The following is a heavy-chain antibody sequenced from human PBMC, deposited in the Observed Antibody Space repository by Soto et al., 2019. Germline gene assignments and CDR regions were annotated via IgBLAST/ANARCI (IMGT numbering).Heavy chain of an antibody. D-gene: IGHD1-26*01. CDR2: ISYDGSNK. V-gene: IGHV3-30*18. CDR1: GFTFSSYG. CDR3: AKDVWELPPGGLDY. J-gene: IGHJ4*02. Sequence: GGSLRLSCAASGFTFSSYGMHWVRQAPGKGLEWVAVISYDGSNKYYADSVKGRFTISRDNSKNTLYLQMNSLRAEDTAVYYCAKDVWELPPGGLDYWGQGTLVTVSS.